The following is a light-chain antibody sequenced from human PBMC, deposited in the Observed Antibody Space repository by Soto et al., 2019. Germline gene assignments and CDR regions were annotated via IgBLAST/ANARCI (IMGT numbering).Light chain of an antibody. CDR3: QQRSNWPPIIT. CDR2: DAS. Sequence: EIVMTQSPATLSVSPGERATLSCRASQGVSSYLAWYQQKPGQAPRLLIYDASNRATGIPARFSGSGPGTDFTLTISSLEPEDFAVYYCQQRSNWPPIITFGQGTRLEI. J-gene: IGKJ5*01. V-gene: IGKV3D-11*01. CDR1: QGVSSY.